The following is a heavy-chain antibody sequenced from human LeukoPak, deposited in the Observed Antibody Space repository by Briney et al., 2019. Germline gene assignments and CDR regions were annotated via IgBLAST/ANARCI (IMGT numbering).Heavy chain of an antibody. CDR2: IYNTGSA. D-gene: IGHD2/OR15-2a*01. CDR1: GASISSHY. Sequence: PSETLSLTCNVSGASISSHYWNWIRQPAGKELEWIGRIYNTGSANYNPSLKSRVTMSLDTSRNQISLKLTSVTAADTAAYYCARDVFFRAHNWFDPWGQGTLVTVSS. V-gene: IGHV4-4*07. CDR3: ARDVFFRAHNWFDP. J-gene: IGHJ5*02.